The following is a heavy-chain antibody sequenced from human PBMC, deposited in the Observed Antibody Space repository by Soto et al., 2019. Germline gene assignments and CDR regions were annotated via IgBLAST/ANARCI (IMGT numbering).Heavy chain of an antibody. CDR2: IYYSGST. CDR1: GGSISSGGYY. CDR3: ARVPAITIFGVVIIQGGFDY. V-gene: IGHV4-31*03. D-gene: IGHD3-3*01. J-gene: IGHJ4*02. Sequence: SSETLSLTCTVSGGSISSGGYYWSWIRQHPGKGLEWIGYIYYSGSTYYNPSLKSRVTISVDTSKNQFSLKLSSVTAADTAVYYCARVPAITIFGVVIIQGGFDYWGQGTLVTVSS.